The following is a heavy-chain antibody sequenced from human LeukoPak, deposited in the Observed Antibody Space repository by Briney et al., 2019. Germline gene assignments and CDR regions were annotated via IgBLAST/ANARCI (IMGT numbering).Heavy chain of an antibody. CDR3: ARDQSGCGGDCYVDYYYGMDV. Sequence: GGSLRLSCAASGFTFSSYGMHWVRQAPGKGLEWVAVISYDGSNKYYADSVKGRFTISRDNSKNTLYLQMNSLRAEDTAVYYCARDQSGCGGDCYVDYYYGMDVWGQGTTVTVSS. J-gene: IGHJ6*02. CDR1: GFTFSSYG. V-gene: IGHV3-30*19. D-gene: IGHD2-21*02. CDR2: ISYDGSNK.